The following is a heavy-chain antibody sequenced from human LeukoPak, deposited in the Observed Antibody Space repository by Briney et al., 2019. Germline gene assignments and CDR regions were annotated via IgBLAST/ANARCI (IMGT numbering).Heavy chain of an antibody. D-gene: IGHD2-15*01. CDR3: ARDCSGGSCAFDY. CDR2: INWNGGST. CDR1: GFTFDDYG. J-gene: IGHJ4*02. Sequence: GGSLRLSWAASGFTFDDYGMSWVRQAPGKGLEWVSGINWNGGSTGYADSVKGRFTTSRDNAKNSLYLQMNSLRAEDTALYYCARDCSGGSCAFDYWGQGTLVTVSS. V-gene: IGHV3-20*04.